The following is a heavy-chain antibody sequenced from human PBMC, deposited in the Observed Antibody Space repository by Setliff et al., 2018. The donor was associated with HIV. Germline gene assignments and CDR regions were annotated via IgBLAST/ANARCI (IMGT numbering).Heavy chain of an antibody. V-gene: IGHV5-51*01. Sequence: PGESLKISCKGSGYSFTNYWIGWVRQMPGKGLEWMGIIFPGDSDTRYSPSFQGQVTISADKSINTAYLQWSSLKASDTAMYYCARCSSSWPRILYYMDVWGKGTTVTVSS. CDR1: GYSFTNYW. D-gene: IGHD2-2*01. J-gene: IGHJ6*03. CDR2: IFPGDSDT. CDR3: ARCSSSWPRILYYMDV.